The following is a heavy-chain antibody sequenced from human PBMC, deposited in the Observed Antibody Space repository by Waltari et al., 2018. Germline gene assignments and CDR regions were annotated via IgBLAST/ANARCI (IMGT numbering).Heavy chain of an antibody. CDR2: MFASGTT. V-gene: IGHV4-61*02. J-gene: IGHJ4*02. CDR3: ARGFHYFDF. CDR1: GGSIDSGSHY. Sequence: QVLLQESGPRLVKPSQTLSLTCTVSGGSIDSGSHYWSWIRQPAGKELEWIGHMFASGTTKYNPSLKSRVSISVDASKKRFSLRVTSVTAADTAVYYCARGFHYFDFWGQGTLVTVSS.